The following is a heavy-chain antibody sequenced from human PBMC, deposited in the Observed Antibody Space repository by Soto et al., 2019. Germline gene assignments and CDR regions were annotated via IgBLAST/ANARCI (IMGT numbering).Heavy chain of an antibody. Sequence: SETLSLTXAVYGGSFSGYYWSWIRQPPGKGLEWIGEINHSGSTNYNPSLKSRVTISVDTSKNQFSLKLSSVTAADTAVYYCAQTVVVATLVMDYWGQGTLVTVSS. J-gene: IGHJ4*02. CDR2: INHSGST. D-gene: IGHD2-15*01. CDR3: AQTVVVATLVMDY. CDR1: GGSFSGYY. V-gene: IGHV4-34*01.